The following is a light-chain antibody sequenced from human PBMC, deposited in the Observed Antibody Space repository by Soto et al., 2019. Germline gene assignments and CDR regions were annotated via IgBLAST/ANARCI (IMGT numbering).Light chain of an antibody. Sequence: QSALTQPASVSGSPGQSITISCTGASSDVANYHYVSWYQHHPGNAPKLMIYDVSNRPSGVSSRFSGSKSGNTASLTISGLQAEDEADYYCSSFTATSTPVIFGGGTKLIVL. CDR1: SSDVANYHY. CDR2: DVS. V-gene: IGLV2-14*03. J-gene: IGLJ2*01. CDR3: SSFTATSTPVI.